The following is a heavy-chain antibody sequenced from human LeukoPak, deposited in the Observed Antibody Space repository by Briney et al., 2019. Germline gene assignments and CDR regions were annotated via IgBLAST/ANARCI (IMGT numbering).Heavy chain of an antibody. CDR1: GGSISSYY. V-gene: IGHV4-59*01. J-gene: IGHJ4*02. D-gene: IGHD3-3*01. CDR2: IYYSGST. Sequence: EASGTLSLTCTVSGGSISSYYWSWIRQPPGKRLEWIGHIYYSGSTNYNPSLKSRVTISVDTSKNQFSLKLSSVTAADTAVYYCASRSSIWSGYQDTLYYFDSGGQGTLVTVSS. CDR3: ASRSSIWSGYQDTLYYFDS.